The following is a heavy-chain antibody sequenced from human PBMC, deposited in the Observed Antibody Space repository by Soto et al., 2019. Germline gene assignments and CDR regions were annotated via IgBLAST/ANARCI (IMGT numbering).Heavy chain of an antibody. CDR2: ISTSSSYI. CDR3: ARDYYTSSWKTGYYYYDMDV. CDR1: GFTFSSYS. Sequence: GGSLRLSCAASGFTFSSYSINWVRQAPGKGLEWGSSISTSSSYIYYADSVKGRFTISRDNGKKSLYLQMNSLRAEDTAGYYCARDYYTSSWKTGYYYYDMDVWGQGRTVTVSS. V-gene: IGHV3-21*01. D-gene: IGHD6-13*01. J-gene: IGHJ6*02.